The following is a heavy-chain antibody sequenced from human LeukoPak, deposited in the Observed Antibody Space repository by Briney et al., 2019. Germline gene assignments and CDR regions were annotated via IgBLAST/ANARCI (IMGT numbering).Heavy chain of an antibody. J-gene: IGHJ5*02. V-gene: IGHV1-3*03. CDR3: AREGAVSGAYSSNRFDP. Sequence: ASVKVSCKASGYTFTDYAIHWVRQAPGQRLEWMGWINAGNGNTKYSPEFHDRLTITRDTSASTAYMELSSLRSEDMAVYYCAREGAVSGAYSSNRFDPWGQGTLVTVSS. CDR2: INAGNGNT. CDR1: GYTFTDYA. D-gene: IGHD6-19*01.